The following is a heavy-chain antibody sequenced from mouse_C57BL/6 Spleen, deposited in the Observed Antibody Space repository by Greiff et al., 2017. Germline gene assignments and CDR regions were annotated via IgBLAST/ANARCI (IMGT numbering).Heavy chain of an antibody. CDR1: GYTFTDYE. J-gene: IGHJ3*01. D-gene: IGHD1-1*01. CDR3: TRGDGSSSNAWFAY. Sequence: QVQLQQSGAELVRPGASVTLSCKASGYTFTDYEMHWVKQTPVHGLEWIGAIDPETGGTAYNQKFKGKAILTADKSSSTAYMELRSLTSEDSAVYYCTRGDGSSSNAWFAYWGQGTLVTVSA. CDR2: IDPETGGT. V-gene: IGHV1-15*01.